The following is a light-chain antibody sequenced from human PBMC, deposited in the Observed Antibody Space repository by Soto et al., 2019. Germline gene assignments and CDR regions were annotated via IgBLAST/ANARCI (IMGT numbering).Light chain of an antibody. V-gene: IGLV2-14*01. Sequence: QSALTQPRSVSGSPGQSVTISCTGTGSDVGGYNYVSWYQQHPGKAPKLMIYEVSNRPSGVSNRFSGSKSGNTASLTISGLQAEDEADYYCSSYTSSSTPVVFGGGTKLTVL. J-gene: IGLJ2*01. CDR3: SSYTSSSTPVV. CDR1: GSDVGGYNY. CDR2: EVS.